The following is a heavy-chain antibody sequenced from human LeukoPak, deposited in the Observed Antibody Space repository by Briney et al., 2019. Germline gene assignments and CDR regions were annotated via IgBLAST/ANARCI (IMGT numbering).Heavy chain of an antibody. CDR1: GFTFSSYA. J-gene: IGHJ5*02. D-gene: IGHD4-17*01. CDR3: IVFGDSNH. CDR2: ISGSGGST. Sequence: GGSLRLSCAASGFTFSSYAMSWVRQALGKGLEWVSAISGSGGSTCYADSVKGRFTISRDTSKNTLYLQINSLRVEDTAVYYCIVFGDSNHWGQGTLVTVSS. V-gene: IGHV3-23*01.